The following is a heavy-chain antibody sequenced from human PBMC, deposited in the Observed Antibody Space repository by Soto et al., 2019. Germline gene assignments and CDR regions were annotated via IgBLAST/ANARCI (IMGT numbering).Heavy chain of an antibody. J-gene: IGHJ4*02. CDR3: ARQYYYDSGSYYTDY. CDR2: IYYSGIT. CDR1: GGSINSQY. V-gene: IGHV4-59*11. D-gene: IGHD3-10*01. Sequence: SGTLSLTCTGSGGSINSQYWSWIRQPPGKGLEWIGYIYYSGITHYNPSLKSRVTISVDTSKKQFSLNLSSVTAADTAVYYCARQYYYDSGSYYTDYWGQGTLVTVSS.